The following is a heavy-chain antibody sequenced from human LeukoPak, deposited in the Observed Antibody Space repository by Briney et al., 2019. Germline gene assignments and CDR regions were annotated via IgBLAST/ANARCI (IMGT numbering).Heavy chain of an antibody. CDR1: GYTFTSYD. V-gene: IGHV1-8*01. Sequence: ASVKVSCKASGYTFTSYDINWVRQAPGQGLEWMGWMNPNSGNTGYAQKFQGRVTITRNTSISTAYMELSSLRSEDTAVYYCASGIVVELPSYYYYYMDVWGKGTTVTVSS. J-gene: IGHJ6*03. CDR2: MNPNSGNT. CDR3: ASGIVVELPSYYYYYMDV. D-gene: IGHD2-21*01.